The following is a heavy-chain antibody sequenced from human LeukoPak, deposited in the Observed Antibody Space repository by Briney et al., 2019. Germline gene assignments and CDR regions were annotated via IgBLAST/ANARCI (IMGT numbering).Heavy chain of an antibody. J-gene: IGHJ3*02. Sequence: GGSLRLSCAASGFTFRTYGMSWVRQAPGKGLEWVSAISGSGGSTYYADSVKGRFTISRDNSKNTLYLQMNSLRAEDTAVYYCAKDRSEVDAFDIWGQGTMVTVSS. CDR1: GFTFRTYG. V-gene: IGHV3-23*01. CDR2: ISGSGGST. CDR3: AKDRSEVDAFDI.